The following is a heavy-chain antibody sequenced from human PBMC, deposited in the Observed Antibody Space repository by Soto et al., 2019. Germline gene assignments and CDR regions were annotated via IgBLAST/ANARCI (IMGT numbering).Heavy chain of an antibody. CDR2: FYYSGST. Sequence: SETLSLTCTVSGGSISRYYWSWIRQPPGKGLEWIGYFYYSGSTNYNPSLKSRVTISVDTSKNQFSLKLSSVTAADTAVYYCARRWGRTFDYWGQGTLVTVSS. CDR1: GGSISRYY. D-gene: IGHD7-27*01. J-gene: IGHJ4*02. CDR3: ARRWGRTFDY. V-gene: IGHV4-59*01.